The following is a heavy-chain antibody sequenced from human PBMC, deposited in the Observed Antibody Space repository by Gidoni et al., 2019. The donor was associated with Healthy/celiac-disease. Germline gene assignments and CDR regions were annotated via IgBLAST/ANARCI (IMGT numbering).Heavy chain of an antibody. J-gene: IGHJ5*02. CDR3: ARDLLDYYDSSGYSPP. Sequence: VQLVESGGGLVKPGGSLRLSCAASGFTFSSYSMNWVRQAPGKGLEWVSSISSSSSYIYYADSVKGRFTISRDNAKNSLYLQMNSLRAEDTAVYYCARDLLDYYDSSGYSPPWGQGTLVTVSS. D-gene: IGHD3-22*01. V-gene: IGHV3-21*01. CDR1: GFTFSSYS. CDR2: ISSSSSYI.